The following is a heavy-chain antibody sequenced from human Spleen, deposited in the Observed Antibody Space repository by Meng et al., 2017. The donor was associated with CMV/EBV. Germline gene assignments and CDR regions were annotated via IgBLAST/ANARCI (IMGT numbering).Heavy chain of an antibody. CDR2: IGGSSSYI. Sequence: GESLKISCAASGFSFSTYDRRRVRQAPGKGLEWVSSIGGSSSYIFYTDSVKGRFTVARDNAKNSLYLQMNSLRVEDTAVYYCARDKGVFGMDVWGQGTTVTVSS. CDR3: ARDKGVFGMDV. J-gene: IGHJ6*02. CDR1: GFSFSTYD. V-gene: IGHV3-21*01.